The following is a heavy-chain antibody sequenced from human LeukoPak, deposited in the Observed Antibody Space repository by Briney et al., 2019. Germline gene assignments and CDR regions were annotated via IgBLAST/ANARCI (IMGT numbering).Heavy chain of an antibody. V-gene: IGHV3-30*04. CDR2: ISYDGSNK. CDR3: ARDAGVLLWFGELSFDY. Sequence: GGSLRLSCAASGFTFSSYAMHGVRQAPGKGLEWVAVISYDGSNKYYADSVKGRFTISRDNSKNTLYLQMNSLRAEETAVYYCARDAGVLLWFGELSFDYWGQGTLVTVSS. J-gene: IGHJ4*02. D-gene: IGHD3-10*01. CDR1: GFTFSSYA.